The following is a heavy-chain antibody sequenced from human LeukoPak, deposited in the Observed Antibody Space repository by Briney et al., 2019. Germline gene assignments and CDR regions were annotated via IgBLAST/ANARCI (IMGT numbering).Heavy chain of an antibody. Sequence: GGSLRLSCAPSGFTFSSYSMNWVRQAPGKGLEWVSFIDTTSSTMYYADSVKGRFSISRDNAKNSLFLQMNSLRVEDTAVYYCARVPQSSGSYYLGLDAFDIWGQGTMVTVSS. CDR3: ARVPQSSGSYYLGLDAFDI. V-gene: IGHV3-48*01. J-gene: IGHJ3*02. D-gene: IGHD1-26*01. CDR1: GFTFSSYS. CDR2: IDTTSSTM.